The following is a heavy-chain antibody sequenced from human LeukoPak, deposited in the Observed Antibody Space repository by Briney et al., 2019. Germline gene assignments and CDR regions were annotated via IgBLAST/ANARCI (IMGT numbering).Heavy chain of an antibody. CDR1: GFTFSSYA. Sequence: GRSLRLSCAASGFTFSSYAMHWVRQAPGKGLEWVAVISYDGSNKYYADSVKGRFTISRDNSKNTLYLQMNSLRAEDTAVYYCARGRAPSRWLSILNAFDIWGQGTMVTVSS. CDR2: ISYDGSNK. V-gene: IGHV3-30-3*01. J-gene: IGHJ3*02. D-gene: IGHD3-22*01. CDR3: ARGRAPSRWLSILNAFDI.